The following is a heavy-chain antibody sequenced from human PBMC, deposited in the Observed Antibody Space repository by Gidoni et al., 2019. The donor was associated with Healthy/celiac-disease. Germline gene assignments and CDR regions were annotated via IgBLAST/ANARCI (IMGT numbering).Heavy chain of an antibody. J-gene: IGHJ4*02. CDR2: ISWNSGSI. V-gene: IGHV3-9*01. Sequence: EVQLVESGGGLVQPGRSLRLSCAASGFPFDDYAMHWVRQAPGKGLEWVSGISWNSGSIGYADSVKGRFTISRDNAKNSLYLQMNSLRAEDTALYYCAKEGSIVATTRGFDYWGQGTLVTVSS. CDR1: GFPFDDYA. CDR3: AKEGSIVATTRGFDY. D-gene: IGHD5-12*01.